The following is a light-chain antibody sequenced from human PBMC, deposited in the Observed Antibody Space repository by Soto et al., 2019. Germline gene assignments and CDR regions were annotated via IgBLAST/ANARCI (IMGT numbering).Light chain of an antibody. Sequence: SITISCPGRSISFGRYNYVYWYQQHPAKAPKRMIHEVSNRPSGVSKRFSGSKSGNTASLPISRLQVEDEADYYCSSYTSIISLVVGTGTNLTVL. J-gene: IGLJ1*01. CDR2: EVS. V-gene: IGLV2-14*01. CDR1: SISFGRYNY. CDR3: SSYTSIISLV.